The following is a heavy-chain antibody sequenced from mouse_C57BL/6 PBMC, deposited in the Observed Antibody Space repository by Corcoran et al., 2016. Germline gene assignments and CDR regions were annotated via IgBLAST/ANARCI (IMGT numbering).Heavy chain of an antibody. CDR1: GYTFTDYY. D-gene: IGHD1-3*01. CDR2: INPNNGGT. V-gene: IGHV1-26*01. CDR3: ARNNSWYYAMDY. Sequence: EVQLQQSGPELVKPGASVKISCKASGYTFTDYYMNWVKQSHGKSLEWIGDINPNNGGTSYNQKFKGKATLTVDKSSSTAYMELRSLTSEDSAVYYCARNNSWYYAMDYWGQGTSVTVSS. J-gene: IGHJ4*01.